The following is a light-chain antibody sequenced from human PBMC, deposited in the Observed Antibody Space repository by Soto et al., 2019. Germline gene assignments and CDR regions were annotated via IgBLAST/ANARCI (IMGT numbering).Light chain of an antibody. Sequence: DIQMTQSPSSLSASTGDRVTITCRASQSISNSVNWYQQKPGKAPKLLISAASRLQSGVPSRFIGSGSGTDFTLTITSLQPEDFASYYCQQGYSTPADTFGHGTKLEIK. CDR2: AAS. V-gene: IGKV1-39*01. CDR3: QQGYSTPADT. CDR1: QSISNS. J-gene: IGKJ2*01.